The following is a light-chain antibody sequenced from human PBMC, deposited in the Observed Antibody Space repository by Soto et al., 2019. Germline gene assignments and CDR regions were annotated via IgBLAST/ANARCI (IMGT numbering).Light chain of an antibody. CDR3: AAWDASLNGVL. Sequence: SVLTQPASASTTPGQRGTISCSRSSSNIGSNTVNWYQQLPGTAPKLLIYNNNQRPSGVPDRISGSKSATSASLAISGLQSEDEADYYCAAWDASLNGVLFGGGTKVTVL. V-gene: IGLV1-44*01. J-gene: IGLJ2*01. CDR1: SSNIGSNT. CDR2: NNN.